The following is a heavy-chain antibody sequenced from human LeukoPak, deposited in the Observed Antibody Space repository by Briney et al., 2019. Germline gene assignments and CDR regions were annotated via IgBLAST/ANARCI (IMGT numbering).Heavy chain of an antibody. V-gene: IGHV4-34*01. CDR2: INHSGSN. D-gene: IGHD6-19*01. J-gene: IGHJ3*01. CDR3: ASSTWYSSGPSF. CDR1: SWSFSGYF. Sequence: TSETLSLTCDAYSWSFSGYFWSWIRQPPGKGLEWIGEINHSGSNNYNTSLKSRVTISVDTSKNQFSLKLSSVTAADTAVYYCASSTWYSSGPSFWGQGTMVTVSS.